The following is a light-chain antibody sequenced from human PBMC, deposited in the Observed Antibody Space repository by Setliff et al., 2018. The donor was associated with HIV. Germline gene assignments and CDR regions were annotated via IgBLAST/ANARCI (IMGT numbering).Light chain of an antibody. Sequence: QAVVTQERSLTVSPGGTVTLTCASNTGPVTSGHYPYWIQHKPGQAPRTLIYDTRHKHSWTPARFSGSLLGGVAALTLSGAQPDDEADYHCLLSYSVVRVFGGGTKVTVL. CDR3: LLSYSVVRV. V-gene: IGLV7-46*01. CDR2: DTR. CDR1: TGPVTSGHY. J-gene: IGLJ2*01.